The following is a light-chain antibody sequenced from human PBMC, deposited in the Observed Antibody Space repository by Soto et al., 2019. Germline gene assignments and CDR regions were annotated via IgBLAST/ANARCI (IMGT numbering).Light chain of an antibody. Sequence: QSVLTLPPSASGSPGQSVTISCTGTSSDVGGYNYVSWYQQHPGKAPKLMIYEVSKRPSGVPDRFSGSKSGNTASLTVSGLQAEDEADYYCSSYAGSNIYVFGTGTKVTVL. V-gene: IGLV2-8*01. J-gene: IGLJ1*01. CDR3: SSYAGSNIYV. CDR1: SSDVGGYNY. CDR2: EVS.